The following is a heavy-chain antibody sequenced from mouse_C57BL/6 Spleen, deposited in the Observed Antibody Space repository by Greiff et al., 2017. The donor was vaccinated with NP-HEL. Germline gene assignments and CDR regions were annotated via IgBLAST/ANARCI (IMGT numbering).Heavy chain of an antibody. D-gene: IGHD2-5*01. CDR1: GYTFTSYW. J-gene: IGHJ4*01. V-gene: IGHV1-59*01. CDR2: IDPSDSYT. Sequence: QVQLQQPGAELVRPGTSVKLSCKASGYTFTSYWMHWVKQRPGQGLEWIGVIDPSDSYTNYNQKFKGKATLTVDTSSSTAYMQLSSLTSEDSAVYYCARLYSNPYYYAMDYWGQGTSVTVSS. CDR3: ARLYSNPYYYAMDY.